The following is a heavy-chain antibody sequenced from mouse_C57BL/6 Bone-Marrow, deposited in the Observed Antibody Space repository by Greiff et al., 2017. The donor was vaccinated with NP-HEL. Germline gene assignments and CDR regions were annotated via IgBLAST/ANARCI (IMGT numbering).Heavy chain of an antibody. J-gene: IGHJ1*03. Sequence: EVQLVESGGGLVKPGGSLKLSCAASGFTFSSYAMSWVRQTPEKRLEWVATISDGGSYTYYPDNVKGRFTISRDNAKNNLYLQMSHLKSEDTAMYYCARGYYGSSDDWYFDVWGTGTTVTVSS. CDR2: ISDGGSYT. CDR3: ARGYYGSSDDWYFDV. D-gene: IGHD1-1*01. V-gene: IGHV5-4*01. CDR1: GFTFSSYA.